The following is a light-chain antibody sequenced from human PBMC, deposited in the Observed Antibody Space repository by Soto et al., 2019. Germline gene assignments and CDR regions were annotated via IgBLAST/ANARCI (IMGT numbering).Light chain of an antibody. V-gene: IGKV4-1*01. CDR3: RQRSNWPRT. J-gene: IGKJ1*01. CDR1: QSFLYTSNNKNY. Sequence: DIVMTQSPDSLPVSLGERATINCKSSQSFLYTSNNKNYLAWYQQKPRQPPKLIIYWASTRESGVPDRFSGSGSGTDFTLTISSLEPEDFAVYYCRQRSNWPRTFGQGTKVDIK. CDR2: WAS.